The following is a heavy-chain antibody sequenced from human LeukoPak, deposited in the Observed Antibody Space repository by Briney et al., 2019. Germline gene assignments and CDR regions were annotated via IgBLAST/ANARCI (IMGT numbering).Heavy chain of an antibody. CDR2: MNPYSTNT. V-gene: IGHV1-8*01. D-gene: IGHD2-21*01. CDR3: ARATRGDLLSEF. Sequence: ASVTVSFTSSDYTFANYDITWVRRAPGRGLEWMGWMNPYSTNTGYARKFQGRLSMTRDTSITTAYMELSSLTSEDTAVYYCARATRGDLLSEFWGQGSPITVSS. CDR1: DYTFANYD. J-gene: IGHJ4*02.